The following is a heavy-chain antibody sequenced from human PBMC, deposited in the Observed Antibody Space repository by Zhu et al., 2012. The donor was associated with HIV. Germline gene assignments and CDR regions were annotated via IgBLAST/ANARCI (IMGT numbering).Heavy chain of an antibody. V-gene: IGHV4-38-2*02. Sequence: QVQLQESGPGLVKPSETLSLTCAVSGYSISSGYYWGWIRQPPGKGLEWIGNIYHSGSIYYNPSLKSRVTISLDTSKNQFSLKLSSVTAADTAVYYCAGEEMVRGXSWFDPWGQGAWSPSPQ. CDR3: AGEEMVRGXSWFDP. J-gene: IGHJ5*02. CDR1: GYSISSGYY. D-gene: IGHD3-10*01. CDR2: IYHSGSI.